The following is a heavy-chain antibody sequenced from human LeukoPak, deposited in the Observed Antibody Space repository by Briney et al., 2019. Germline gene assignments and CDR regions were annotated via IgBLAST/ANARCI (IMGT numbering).Heavy chain of an antibody. J-gene: IGHJ4*02. Sequence: ASVTVSCKASGYTFTGYYMHWVRQAPGQGLEWMGWINPNSGGTNYAQKFQGRVTMTRDTSISTAYMELSRLRSDDTAVYYCARDQDEYSRSYYFDYWGQGTLVTVSS. CDR2: INPNSGGT. D-gene: IGHD6-6*01. V-gene: IGHV1-2*02. CDR1: GYTFTGYY. CDR3: ARDQDEYSRSYYFDY.